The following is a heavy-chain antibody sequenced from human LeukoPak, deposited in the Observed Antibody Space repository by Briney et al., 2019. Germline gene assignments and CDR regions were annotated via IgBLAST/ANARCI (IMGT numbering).Heavy chain of an antibody. J-gene: IGHJ5*01. CDR3: VRDHATGGSGWYYDS. V-gene: IGHV3-30*04. Sequence: TGGSLRLSCAASGFTFTNYAMHWVRQAQGTGLEWVALISFDGISTRYADSVRGRFTISRDNSTNTLYLQVGSLRADDTAVYYCVRDHATGGSGWYYDSWGQGTLLTVSS. D-gene: IGHD6-19*01. CDR2: ISFDGIST. CDR1: GFTFTNYA.